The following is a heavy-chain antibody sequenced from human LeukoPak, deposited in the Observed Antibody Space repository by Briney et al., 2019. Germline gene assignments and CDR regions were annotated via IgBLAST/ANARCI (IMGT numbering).Heavy chain of an antibody. J-gene: IGHJ5*02. CDR3: ARDDKNGRWFWFDP. CDR1: GYTFTNYG. CDR2: ISAYNGHT. V-gene: IGHV1-18*01. D-gene: IGHD2-15*01. Sequence: GASVKVSCKASGYTFTNYGISWVRQAPGQGPEWMGWISAYNGHTNYAQSVQGRVIMTNDTSTSTAYLKVRSLRFDDTAVYYCARDDKNGRWFWFDPWGQGTPVTVSS.